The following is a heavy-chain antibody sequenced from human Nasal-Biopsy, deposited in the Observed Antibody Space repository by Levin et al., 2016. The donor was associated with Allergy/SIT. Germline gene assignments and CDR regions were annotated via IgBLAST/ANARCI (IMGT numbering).Heavy chain of an antibody. Sequence: GESLKISCKVSGYSFTSYWINWVRQMPGKGLEWMGRFDPTDSHSNYSPSIQGHVSLSADKSISTAYLQWSSLEASDSARYYCVRGAVGATYSYYYLDVWGQGTTVTVSS. CDR1: GYSFTSYW. V-gene: IGHV5-10-1*01. CDR3: VRGAVGATYSYYYLDV. D-gene: IGHD1-26*01. J-gene: IGHJ6*02. CDR2: FDPTDSHS.